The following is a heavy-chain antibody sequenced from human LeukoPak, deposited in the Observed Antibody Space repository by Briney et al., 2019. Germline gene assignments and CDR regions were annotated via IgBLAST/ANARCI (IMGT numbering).Heavy chain of an antibody. CDR3: ARVKMIRYGSGSYYNGVEY. CDR1: GGSISSSSYY. D-gene: IGHD3-10*01. V-gene: IGHV4-39*07. J-gene: IGHJ4*02. Sequence: PSETLSLTCTVSGGSISSSSYYWGWIRQPPGKGLEWIGSIYYSGSTYYNPSLKSRVTISVDTSKNQFSLKLSSETAADTAVYYCARVKMIRYGSGSYYNGVEYWGQGTLVTVSS. CDR2: IYYSGST.